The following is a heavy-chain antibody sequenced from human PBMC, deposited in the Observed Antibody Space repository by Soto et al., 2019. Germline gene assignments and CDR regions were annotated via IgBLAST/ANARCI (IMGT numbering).Heavy chain of an antibody. D-gene: IGHD1-20*01. CDR3: ARQGDNWNVDDYYNYYGMDV. J-gene: IGHJ6*02. CDR2: IDPSDSYT. V-gene: IGHV5-10-1*03. CDR1: GYSFTSYW. Sequence: EVQLVQSGAEVKKPGESLRISCKGSGYSFTSYWISWVRQMPGKGLEWMGRIDPSDSYTNYSPSFQGHVTISADKSISTAYLQWSSLKASDTAMYYCARQGDNWNVDDYYNYYGMDVWGQGTTVTVSS.